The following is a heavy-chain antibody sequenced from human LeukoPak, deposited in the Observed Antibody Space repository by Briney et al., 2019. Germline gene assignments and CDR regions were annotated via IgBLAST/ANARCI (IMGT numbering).Heavy chain of an antibody. D-gene: IGHD3-22*01. CDR1: GGSISSYY. Sequence: PSETLSLTCTVSGGSISSYYWSWIRQPPGKGLEWIGYIYYSGSTNYNASLKSRVTISVDTSKNQFSLKLSSVIAADTAVYYCARHSGGRDSSGEYWYFDLWGRGTLVTVSS. J-gene: IGHJ2*01. CDR3: ARHSGGRDSSGEYWYFDL. CDR2: IYYSGST. V-gene: IGHV4-59*08.